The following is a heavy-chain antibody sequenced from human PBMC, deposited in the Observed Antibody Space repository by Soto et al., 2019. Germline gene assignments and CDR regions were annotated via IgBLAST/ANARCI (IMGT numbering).Heavy chain of an antibody. D-gene: IGHD2-15*01. V-gene: IGHV1-69*01. CDR3: ARPHCSGGSCYSDYYYYGMDV. CDR1: GGTFSSYA. Sequence: QVQLVQSGAEVKKPGSSVKVSCKASGGTFSSYAISWVRQAPGQGLEWMGGIIPIFGTANYAQKFQGRVTITADESASTAYMELSSRRSEDTAVYYCARPHCSGGSCYSDYYYYGMDVWGQGTTVTVSS. J-gene: IGHJ6*02. CDR2: IIPIFGTA.